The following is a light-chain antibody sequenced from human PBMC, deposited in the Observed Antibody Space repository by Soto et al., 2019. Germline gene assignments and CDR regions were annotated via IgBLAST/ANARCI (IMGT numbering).Light chain of an antibody. CDR2: KVT. J-gene: IGLJ1*01. CDR1: SSDVGAYNY. CDR3: CSYADNNDYG. V-gene: IGLV2-8*01. Sequence: QSALTPPPSASGTLGHSVTISCTGTSSDVGAYNYVSWYQQHPGKAPKLMIYKVTSRPSGVPDRFSGSKSGNTASLNVSGLQAEDEEDYYCCSYADNNDYGFGTGTKVTVL.